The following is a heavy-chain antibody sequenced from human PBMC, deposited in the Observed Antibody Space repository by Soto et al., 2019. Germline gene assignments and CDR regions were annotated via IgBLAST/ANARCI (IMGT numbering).Heavy chain of an antibody. V-gene: IGHV4-31*03. Sequence: QVQLQESGPGLVKPSQTLSLTCTVSGGSISSGGYYWSGIRQHPGKGLEWIGYIYYSGSTYYNPSLKSRVTISVDTSKNQFSLKLSSVTAADTAVYYCARADFGEVGAAFDIWGQGTMVTVSS. CDR2: IYYSGST. J-gene: IGHJ3*02. D-gene: IGHD3-10*01. CDR3: ARADFGEVGAAFDI. CDR1: GGSISSGGYY.